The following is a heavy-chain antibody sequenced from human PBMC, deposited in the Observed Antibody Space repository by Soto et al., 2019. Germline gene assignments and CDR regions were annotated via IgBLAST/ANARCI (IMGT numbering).Heavy chain of an antibody. CDR3: VRVVAIPGYPDN. J-gene: IGHJ4*02. CDR2: IVPIVDTS. Sequence: QVQLVQSGAEVRQPASSVKVSCKTSGGTFSSYAISWVRQAPGQGLEWMGGIVPIVDTSTYAQKFQGRVTITADESTSTCHMELSSLSSDDTAVYYCVRVVAIPGYPDNWGQGTLVTVSS. CDR1: GGTFSSYA. D-gene: IGHD5-12*01. V-gene: IGHV1-69*12.